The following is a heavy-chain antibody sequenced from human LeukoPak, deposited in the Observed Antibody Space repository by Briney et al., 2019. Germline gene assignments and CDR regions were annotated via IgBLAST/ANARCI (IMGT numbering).Heavy chain of an antibody. CDR3: ARHSRPGIAAASDY. CDR1: GFTVSSNY. Sequence: GGSLRLSCAASGFTVSSNYMSWVRQAPGKGLEWVSVIYSGGSTYYADSVKGRFTISRDNSKNTLYLQMNSLRAEDTAVYYCARHSRPGIAAASDYWGQGTLVTVSS. CDR2: IYSGGST. D-gene: IGHD6-13*01. V-gene: IGHV3-66*04. J-gene: IGHJ4*02.